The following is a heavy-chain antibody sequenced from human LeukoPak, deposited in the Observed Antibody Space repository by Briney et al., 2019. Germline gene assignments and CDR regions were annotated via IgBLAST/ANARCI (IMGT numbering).Heavy chain of an antibody. D-gene: IGHD3-10*01. CDR3: AREVPYYGSGSEFDY. V-gene: IGHV4-31*03. Sequence: SETLSLTCTVSGGSISSGGYYWSWIRQHPGKGLEWIGYIYYSGSTYYNPSLESRVTISVDTSKNQFSLKLSSVTAADTAVYYCAREVPYYGSGSEFDYWGQGTLVTVSS. CDR1: GGSISSGGYY. CDR2: IYYSGST. J-gene: IGHJ4*02.